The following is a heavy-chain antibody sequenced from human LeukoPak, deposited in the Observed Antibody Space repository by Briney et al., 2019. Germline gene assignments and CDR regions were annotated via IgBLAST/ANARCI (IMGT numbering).Heavy chain of an antibody. CDR2: ISGSSSYI. CDR1: GVTLSSYA. J-gene: IGHJ4*02. D-gene: IGHD3-10*01. CDR3: ARDLTTMVRGVIPPFDY. V-gene: IGHV3-21*01. Sequence: GGSLRLSCAASGVTLSSYAMSWARQAPGKGLEWVSSISGSSSYIYYADSIKGRFTISRDNAKNSLYLQMNSLRAEDTAVYYCARDLTTMVRGVIPPFDYWGQGTLVTVSS.